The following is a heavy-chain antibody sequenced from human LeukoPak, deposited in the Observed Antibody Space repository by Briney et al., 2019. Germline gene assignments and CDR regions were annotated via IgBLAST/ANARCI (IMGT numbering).Heavy chain of an antibody. J-gene: IGHJ5*02. CDR1: GGSISSYY. CDR3: ASSGDLQWPNSRGFDP. V-gene: IGHV4-59*01. Sequence: PSETLSLTCTVSGGSISSYYWRWIRQPPGKGLEWIGYIYYSGSTNYNPSLKSRVTISVDKSKNQFSLKLSSVTAADTAVCYCASSGDLQWPNSRGFDPWGQGTLVTVSS. CDR2: IYYSGST. D-gene: IGHD6-19*01.